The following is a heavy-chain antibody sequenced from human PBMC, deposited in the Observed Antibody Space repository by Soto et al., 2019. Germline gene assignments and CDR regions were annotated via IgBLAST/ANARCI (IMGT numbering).Heavy chain of an antibody. CDR1: GFTFTTYA. V-gene: IGHV3-23*01. J-gene: IGHJ6*03. CDR3: AKDDPATIFGFSMDI. CDR2: ISGSGGST. Sequence: GGSLRLSCAASGFTFTTYAMNWVRQAPGKGLEWVSSISGSGGSTYYADSVKGRFTISRDNSKNTLYLQMNSLRAEDTAIYYCAKDDPATIFGFSMDIWGKGTTVTVSS. D-gene: IGHD3-3*01.